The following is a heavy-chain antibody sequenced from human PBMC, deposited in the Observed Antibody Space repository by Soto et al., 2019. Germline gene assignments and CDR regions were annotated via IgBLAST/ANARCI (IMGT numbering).Heavy chain of an antibody. D-gene: IGHD2-2*01. V-gene: IGHV1-69*01. CDR3: ARSQGSSTSLEIYYYYYYGMDV. Sequence: QVQLVQSGDEVKKPGSSVKVSCKASGGTFGSYAISWVRQAPGQGLEWMGGIIPIPGTENYAQKFHGRVTIAEDDSTSTAYMELSSLRSEDTAVYYCARSQGSSTSLEIYYYYYYGMDVWGQGTTVTVSS. J-gene: IGHJ6*02. CDR2: IIPIPGTE. CDR1: GGTFGSYA.